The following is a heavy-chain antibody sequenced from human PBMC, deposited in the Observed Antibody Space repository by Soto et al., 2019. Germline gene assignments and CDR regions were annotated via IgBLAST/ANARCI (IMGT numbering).Heavy chain of an antibody. Sequence: GGSLRLSCAASGFTFSSYWMHWVRQAPGKGLVWVSRINSDGSSTSYADSVKGRFTISRDNAKNTLYLQMNSLRAEDTAVYYCASLYFMATTPYGTDVWGQGTTVTVSS. CDR3: ASLYFMATTPYGTDV. J-gene: IGHJ6*02. V-gene: IGHV3-74*01. CDR2: INSDGSST. CDR1: GFTFSSYW. D-gene: IGHD5-12*01.